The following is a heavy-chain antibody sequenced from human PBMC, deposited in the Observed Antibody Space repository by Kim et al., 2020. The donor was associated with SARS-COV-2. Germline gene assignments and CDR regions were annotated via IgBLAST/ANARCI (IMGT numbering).Heavy chain of an antibody. V-gene: IGHV4-39*01. D-gene: IGHD4-17*01. CDR2: T. J-gene: IGHJ3*02. Sequence: TYHNPSLKSRVTISVDTSKNQFSLKLSSVTAADTAVYYCARDYALPAFDIWGQGTMVTVSS. CDR3: ARDYALPAFDI.